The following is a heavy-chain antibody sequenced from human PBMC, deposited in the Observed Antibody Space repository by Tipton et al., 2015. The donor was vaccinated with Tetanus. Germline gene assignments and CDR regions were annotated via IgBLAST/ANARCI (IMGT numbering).Heavy chain of an antibody. CDR2: IYTSGST. J-gene: IGHJ5*02. D-gene: IGHD1-1*01. CDR1: GGSISSYY. V-gene: IGHV4-4*07. Sequence: GLVKPSETLSLTCTVSGGSISSYYWSWIRQPAGKGLEWIGRIYTSGSTNYNPSLKSRVTMSVDTSKNQFSLKLSSVTAADTAVYYCARGEQLERLPWFDPWGQGTLVTVSS. CDR3: ARGEQLERLPWFDP.